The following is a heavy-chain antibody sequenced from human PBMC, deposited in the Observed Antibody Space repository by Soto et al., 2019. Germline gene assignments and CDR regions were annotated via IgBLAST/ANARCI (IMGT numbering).Heavy chain of an antibody. J-gene: IGHJ4*02. CDR2: INAGNGNT. V-gene: IGHV1-3*01. CDR1: GYTITPYA. Sequence: ASVKVSCQASGYTITPYAIHWVHQAPGQRLEWMGWINAGNGNTKYSQKFQGRVTITRDTTASTAYMDLSSLRSEDTAVYYCARSSGGWPRGFDYWGQGTLVTGSS. D-gene: IGHD6-19*01. CDR3: ARSSGGWPRGFDY.